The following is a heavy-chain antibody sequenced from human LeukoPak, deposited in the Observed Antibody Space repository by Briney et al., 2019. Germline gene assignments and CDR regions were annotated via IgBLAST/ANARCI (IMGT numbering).Heavy chain of an antibody. CDR3: AKAYYPLSWFDP. CDR1: GFTFSSYA. V-gene: IGHV3-23*01. D-gene: IGHD3-16*01. J-gene: IGHJ5*02. Sequence: GGSLRLSCAASGFTFSSYAMSWVRQAPGKGLEWASAISGSGGSTYYADSVKGRFTISRDNSKKTLYLQMNGLRPEDTAIYYCAKAYYPLSWFDPWGQGTQVTVSS. CDR2: ISGSGGST.